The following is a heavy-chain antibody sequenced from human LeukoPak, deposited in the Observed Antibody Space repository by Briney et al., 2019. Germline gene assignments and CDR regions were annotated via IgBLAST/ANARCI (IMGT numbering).Heavy chain of an antibody. CDR3: ARDVITKGAFDY. CDR1: GGSISSGGYY. Sequence: ETLSLTCTVSGGSISSGGYYWSWIRQHPGKGLEWVSVIYSGGSTYYADSVKGRFTISRDNSKNTLYLQMNSLRAEDTAVYYCARDVITKGAFDYWGQGTLVTVSS. V-gene: IGHV3-66*01. CDR2: IYSGGST. D-gene: IGHD3-22*01. J-gene: IGHJ4*02.